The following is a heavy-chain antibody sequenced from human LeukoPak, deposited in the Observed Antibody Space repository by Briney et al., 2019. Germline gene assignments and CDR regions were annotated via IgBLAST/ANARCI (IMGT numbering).Heavy chain of an antibody. V-gene: IGHV3-23*01. Sequence: GGSLRLSCAASGFTFSSYAMSWVRQAPGKGLEWVSAISGSGGSTYYADSVKGRLTISRDNSKNTLYLQMNSLRAEDTAVYYCAKRVVHDYYYYGMDVWGKGTTVTVSS. CDR3: AKRVVHDYYYYGMDV. CDR2: ISGSGGST. J-gene: IGHJ6*04. D-gene: IGHD5/OR15-5a*01. CDR1: GFTFSSYA.